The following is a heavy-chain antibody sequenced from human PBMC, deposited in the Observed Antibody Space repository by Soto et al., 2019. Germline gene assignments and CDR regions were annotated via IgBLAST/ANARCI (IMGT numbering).Heavy chain of an antibody. D-gene: IGHD3-22*01. Sequence: SETLSLTCTVSGGSISSYYWSWIRQPPGKGLEWIGYIYYSGSTNCNPSLKSRVTISVDTSKNQFSLKLSSVTAADTAVYYCARAHRADYYDSSFDYWGQGTLVTVSS. V-gene: IGHV4-59*01. CDR3: ARAHRADYYDSSFDY. J-gene: IGHJ4*02. CDR2: IYYSGST. CDR1: GGSISSYY.